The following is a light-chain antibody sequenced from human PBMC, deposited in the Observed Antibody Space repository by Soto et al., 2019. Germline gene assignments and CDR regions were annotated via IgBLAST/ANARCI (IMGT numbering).Light chain of an antibody. V-gene: IGLV1-40*01. J-gene: IGLJ2*01. CDR3: QSYDSSLSGVL. Sequence: QSVLTQPPSVSGAPGQRVTISCTGSSSNIGTSYDVHWYQQFPGTAPNLLIFGNNNRPSGVPDRFSGSKSGTSASLAITGLQVEDEADYYCQSYDSSLSGVLFGGGTKLTVL. CDR1: SSNIGTSYD. CDR2: GNN.